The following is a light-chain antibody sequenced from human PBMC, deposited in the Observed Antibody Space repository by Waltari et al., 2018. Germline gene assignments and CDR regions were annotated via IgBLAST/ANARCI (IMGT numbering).Light chain of an antibody. CDR1: QSIGVS. CDR2: KAS. V-gene: IGKV1-5*03. J-gene: IGKJ2*01. Sequence: DIQMTQSPSTLSASVGDRVVITCRASQSIGVSLAWYQQKPGKAPKLLIHKASSLQGGVTSRFSGGGSGTVFTLTLSSLQPDDSATYYCQQSYSTPYTFGQGTKLEIK. CDR3: QQSYSTPYT.